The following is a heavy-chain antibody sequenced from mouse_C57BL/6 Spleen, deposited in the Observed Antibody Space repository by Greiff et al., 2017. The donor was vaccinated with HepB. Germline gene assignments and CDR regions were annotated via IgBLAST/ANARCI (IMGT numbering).Heavy chain of an antibody. V-gene: IGHV1-55*01. J-gene: IGHJ2*01. CDR3: ARGYGSIYYFDY. D-gene: IGHD1-1*01. CDR1: GYTFTSYW. CDR2: IYPGSGST. Sequence: VQLQQPGAELVKPGASVKMSCKASGYTFTSYWITWVKQRPGQGLEWIGDIYPGSGSTNYNEKFKSKATLTVDTSSSTAYMQLSSLTSEDSAVYYCARGYGSIYYFDYWGQGTTLTVSS.